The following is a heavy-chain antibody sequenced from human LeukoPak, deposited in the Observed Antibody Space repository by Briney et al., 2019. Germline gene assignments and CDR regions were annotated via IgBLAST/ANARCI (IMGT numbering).Heavy chain of an antibody. Sequence: GGSLRLSCAASGFTFSSYSMNWVRQAPGKGLEWVSYIRSSSSTIYYADSVKGRFTISRDNAKNSLYLQMNSLRDEDTAVYYCARDMRRSVRDGYNYDAFDIWGQGTMVTVSS. CDR2: IRSSSSTI. CDR3: ARDMRRSVRDGYNYDAFDI. CDR1: GFTFSSYS. J-gene: IGHJ3*02. V-gene: IGHV3-48*02. D-gene: IGHD5-24*01.